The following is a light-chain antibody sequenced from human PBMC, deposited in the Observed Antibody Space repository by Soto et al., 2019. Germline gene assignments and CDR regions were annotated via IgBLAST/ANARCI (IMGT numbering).Light chain of an antibody. Sequence: DIVMTQSPLSLPVTPGEPASISCRSSQSLLLSNGNNYLEWYVQKAGQSPQVLNYLGSNRASGVPDRFRGSGSGTDFTLKISRVEAEDVGVYYCMQALQTPPTFGQGTKVEIK. J-gene: IGKJ1*01. V-gene: IGKV2-28*01. CDR2: LGS. CDR3: MQALQTPPT. CDR1: QSLLLSNGNNY.